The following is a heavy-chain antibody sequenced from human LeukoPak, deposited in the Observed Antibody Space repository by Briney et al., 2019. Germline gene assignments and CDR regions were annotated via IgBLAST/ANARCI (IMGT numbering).Heavy chain of an antibody. Sequence: PSETLSLTCTVSGGSISSSSYYWGWIRQPPGKGLEWIGSIYYSGSTYYNPSLKSRVTISVDTSKNQFSLKLSSVTAADTAVYYCASGRVSRYYFDYWDQGTLVTVSS. J-gene: IGHJ4*02. V-gene: IGHV4-39*01. CDR2: IYYSGST. CDR1: GGSISSSSYY. CDR3: ASGRVSRYYFDY.